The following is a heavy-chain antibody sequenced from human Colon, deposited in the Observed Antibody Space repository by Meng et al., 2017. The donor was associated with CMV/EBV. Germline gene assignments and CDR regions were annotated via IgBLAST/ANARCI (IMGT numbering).Heavy chain of an antibody. CDR2: IRSDGSAT. V-gene: IGHV1-2*02. CDR3: VRSSGWSLFDY. CDR1: GYTFSDYY. Sequence: VQCVQCGVWVKGPGASVKVPCKTSGYTFSDYYMHWVRQAPGQGLEWMGWIRSDGSATNYAQKFRGRVTMTRDASVSTAYMELSGLTSDDTAVYFCVRSSGWSLFDYWGPGALVTVSS. J-gene: IGHJ4*02. D-gene: IGHD6-19*01.